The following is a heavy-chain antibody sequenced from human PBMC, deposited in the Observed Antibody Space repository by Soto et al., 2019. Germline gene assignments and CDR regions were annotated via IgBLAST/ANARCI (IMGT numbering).Heavy chain of an antibody. CDR1: GFTFRSYA. V-gene: IGHV3-30-3*01. CDR2: IIYDGSNK. CDR3: AAELGNSGYDGHDY. D-gene: IGHD5-12*01. J-gene: IGHJ4*02. Sequence: QVQLVESGGGVVQPGRSLRLSCAASGFTFRSYAMHWVRQAPGKGLEWVAVIIYDGSNKYYADSVQGRFTISRDNSKNTLYLQMNSLRAEDTAVYYCAAELGNSGYDGHDYWGQGTLVTVSS.